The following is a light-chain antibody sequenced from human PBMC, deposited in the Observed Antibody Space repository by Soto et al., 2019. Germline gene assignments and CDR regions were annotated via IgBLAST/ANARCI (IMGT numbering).Light chain of an antibody. V-gene: IGKV1-39*01. CDR2: AAS. CDR1: QSMSSY. J-gene: IGKJ1*01. Sequence: DIQLNQSPSSLSASVGDRVTITCPASQSMSSYLDWYQQKPGKAPKLLIYAASSLQSGVPSRFSGSGSVADVPLTSSSLQPKDLGANYYQHGSTFGQGTKVEI. CDR3: QHGST.